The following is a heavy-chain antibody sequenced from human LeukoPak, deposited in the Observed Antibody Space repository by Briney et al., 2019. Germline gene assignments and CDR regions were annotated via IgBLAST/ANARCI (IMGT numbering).Heavy chain of an antibody. CDR2: IKQDGSEK. V-gene: IGHV3-7*04. D-gene: IGHD6-13*01. CDR3: ARGTIAAAGYYYFDY. Sequence: GGSLRLSCAASGFTFSSYWMSWVRQAPGKGLEWVANIKQDGSEKYYVDSVKGRFTISRDNAKNTLYLQMNSLRAEDTAVYYCARGTIAAAGYYYFDYWGQGTQVIVSS. J-gene: IGHJ4*02. CDR1: GFTFSSYW.